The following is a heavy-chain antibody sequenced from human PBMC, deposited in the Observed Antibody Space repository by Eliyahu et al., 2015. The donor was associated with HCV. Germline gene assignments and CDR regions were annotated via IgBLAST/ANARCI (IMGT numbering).Heavy chain of an antibody. J-gene: IGHJ4*02. CDR2: ISSSGSTI. V-gene: IGHV3-11*04. CDR1: GFTFXXYX. Sequence: QVQLVESGGGLVKXGGSXXXSCAASGFTFXXYXMSXIRQAPGKGLEWVSYISSSGSTIYYADSVKGRFTISRDNAKNSLYLQMNSLRAEDTAVYYCARIGVWSGSYFDYWGQGTLVTVSS. D-gene: IGHD1-26*01. CDR3: ARIGVWSGSYFDY.